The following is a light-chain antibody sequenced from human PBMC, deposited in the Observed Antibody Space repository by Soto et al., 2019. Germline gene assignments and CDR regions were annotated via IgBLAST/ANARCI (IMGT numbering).Light chain of an antibody. Sequence: EIVLTQSPGTLSLSAEERATLSCRASQSVSNNYLAWYQQKPGQVPTVLLYGASNRATGIPDRFSGSGSGTDFTLTISRLEPEDFAVYYCQRYDTSPTFGQGTRVEIK. V-gene: IGKV3-20*01. CDR2: GAS. CDR1: QSVSNNY. CDR3: QRYDTSPT. J-gene: IGKJ1*01.